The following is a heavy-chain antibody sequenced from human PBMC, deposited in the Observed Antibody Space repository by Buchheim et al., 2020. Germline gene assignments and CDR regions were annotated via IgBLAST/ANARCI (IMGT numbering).Heavy chain of an antibody. Sequence: QVQLQESGPGLVKPSQTLSLTCTVSGGSISSDNYYWNWIRQPAGKGLEWIGRIYTSGSTNYNPSLKSRVTISVDTSQNQFSLKLSSVTAADTAVYYCARGLPIYYYYHGMDVWGQGTT. CDR2: IYTSGST. J-gene: IGHJ6*02. CDR3: ARGLPIYYYYHGMDV. V-gene: IGHV4-61*02. CDR1: GGSISSDNYY.